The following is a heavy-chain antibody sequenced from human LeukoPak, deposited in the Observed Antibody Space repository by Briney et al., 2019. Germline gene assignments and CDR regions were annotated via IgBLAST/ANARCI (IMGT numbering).Heavy chain of an antibody. CDR1: GFTFSSYG. J-gene: IGHJ6*02. V-gene: IGHV3-30*18. Sequence: GGPLRLSCAASGFTFSSYGMHWVRQAPGKGLEWVAVISYDGSNKYYADSVKGRFTISRDNSKNTLYLQMNSLRAEDTAVYYCAKEDCSGGSCPPVGMDVWGQGTTVTVSS. CDR2: ISYDGSNK. D-gene: IGHD2-15*01. CDR3: AKEDCSGGSCPPVGMDV.